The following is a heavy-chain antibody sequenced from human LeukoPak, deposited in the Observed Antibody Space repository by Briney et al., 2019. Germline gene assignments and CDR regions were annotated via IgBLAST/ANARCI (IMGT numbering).Heavy chain of an antibody. V-gene: IGHV1-3*01. CDR1: GYTFTSYA. J-gene: IGHJ4*02. CDR2: INAGNGNT. Sequence: ASVKVSCKASGYTFTSYAMHWVRQAPGQRLEWMGWINAGNGNTKYSQKFQGRVTITRDTSASTAYTELSSLRSEDTAVYYCARDGRRIAVADYWGQGTLVTVSS. CDR3: ARDGRRIAVADY. D-gene: IGHD6-19*01.